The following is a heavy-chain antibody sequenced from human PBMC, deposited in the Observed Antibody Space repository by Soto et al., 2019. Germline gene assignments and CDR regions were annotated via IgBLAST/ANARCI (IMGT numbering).Heavy chain of an antibody. Sequence: QVQLVESGGGVVQPGRSLRLSCAASGFTFSSYAMHWVRQAPGKGLEWVAGISYDGSNKYYVDSVKGRFTISRDNSKNTLYLQMNSLRAEDTAVYYCARDREQWLGTFDIWGQGTMVTVSS. CDR3: ARDREQWLGTFDI. D-gene: IGHD6-19*01. V-gene: IGHV3-30-3*01. J-gene: IGHJ3*02. CDR2: ISYDGSNK. CDR1: GFTFSSYA.